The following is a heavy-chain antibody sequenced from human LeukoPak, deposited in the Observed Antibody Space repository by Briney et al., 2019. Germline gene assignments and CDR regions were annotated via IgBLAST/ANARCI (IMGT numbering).Heavy chain of an antibody. J-gene: IGHJ4*02. D-gene: IGHD1-26*01. CDR2: ISYDGSKT. V-gene: IGHV3-30-3*01. CDR1: GFTFNIYA. CDR3: ARTMYITGSSDFDY. Sequence: GRSLRLSCAASGFTFNIYAMHRVRQAPGKGLEWVAVISYDGSKTYYADSVKGRFTISRDNSKNTLYLQMNSLRAEDTALYYCARTMYITGSSDFDYWGQGTLVTVSS.